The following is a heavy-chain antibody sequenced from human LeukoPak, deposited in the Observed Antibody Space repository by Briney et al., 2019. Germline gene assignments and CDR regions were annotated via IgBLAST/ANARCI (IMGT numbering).Heavy chain of an antibody. D-gene: IGHD3-22*01. CDR2: ICSGGST. CDR3: ARGESSGYYSPYDY. J-gene: IGHJ4*02. CDR1: GFTVSSNY. Sequence: GGSLRLSCAASGFTVSSNYMSWVRQAPGKGLEWVSVICSGGSTYYADSVKGRFTISRDNSKNTLYLQMNSLRAEDTAVYYCARGESSGYYSPYDYWGQGTLVTVSS. V-gene: IGHV3-66*01.